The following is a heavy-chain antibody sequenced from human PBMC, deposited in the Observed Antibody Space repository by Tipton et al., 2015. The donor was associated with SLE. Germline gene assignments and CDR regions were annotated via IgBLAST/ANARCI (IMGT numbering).Heavy chain of an antibody. CDR2: VYYTGNT. Sequence: TLSLTCIVSGDSISSSSYYWGWIRQPPGKGLEWVGTVYYTGNTFYNPSLKSRLTTSVDTSKNQFSLKLNSVTAADTAVYYCATSISSSWWGGAAFDIWGQGTMVTVSS. D-gene: IGHD6-13*01. J-gene: IGHJ3*02. CDR3: ATSISSSWWGGAAFDI. CDR1: GDSISSSSYY. V-gene: IGHV4-39*07.